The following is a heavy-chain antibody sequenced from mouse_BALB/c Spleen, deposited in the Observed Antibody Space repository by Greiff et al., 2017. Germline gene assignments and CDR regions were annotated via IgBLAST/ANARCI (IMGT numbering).Heavy chain of an antibody. J-gene: IGHJ1*01. CDR2: ISYSGST. D-gene: IGHD1-1*01. CDR3: ARNPSYYYGSSYSHWYFDV. V-gene: IGHV3-8*02. Sequence: EVKLMESGPSLVKPSQTLSLTCSVTGDSITSGYWNWIRKFPGNKLEYMGYISYSGSTYYNPSLKSRISITRDTSKNQYYLQLNSVTTEDTATYYCARNPSYYYGSSYSHWYFDVWGAGTTVTVSS. CDR1: GDSITSGY.